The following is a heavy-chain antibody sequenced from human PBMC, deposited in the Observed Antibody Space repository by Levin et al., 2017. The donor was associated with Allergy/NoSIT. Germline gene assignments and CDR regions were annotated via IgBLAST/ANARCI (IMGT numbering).Heavy chain of an antibody. Sequence: GESLKISCAASGFTFSSYGMHWVRQAPGKGLEWVAVISYDGSNKYYADSVKGRFTISRDNSKNTLYLQMNSLRAEDTAVYYCAKYEYSGSDGRKGFVGNFDYWGQGTLVTVSS. CDR2: ISYDGSNK. J-gene: IGHJ4*02. D-gene: IGHD1-26*01. CDR1: GFTFSSYG. V-gene: IGHV3-30*18. CDR3: AKYEYSGSDGRKGFVGNFDY.